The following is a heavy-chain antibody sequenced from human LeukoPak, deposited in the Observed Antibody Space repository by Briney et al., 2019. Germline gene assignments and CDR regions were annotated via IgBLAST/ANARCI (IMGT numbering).Heavy chain of an antibody. CDR3: ATDRGIVVVRLGY. J-gene: IGHJ4*02. D-gene: IGHD3-22*01. CDR1: GYTLTELS. V-gene: IGHV1-24*01. CDR2: FDPEDGET. Sequence: ASVKVSCKVSGYTLTELSMHWVRQAPGKGLEWMGGFDPEDGETIYAQKFQGRVTTTEDTSTDTAYMELSSLRSEDTAVYYCATDRGIVVVRLGYWGQGTLVTVSS.